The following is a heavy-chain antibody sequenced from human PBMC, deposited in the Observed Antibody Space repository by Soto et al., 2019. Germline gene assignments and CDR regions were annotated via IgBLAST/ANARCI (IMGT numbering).Heavy chain of an antibody. CDR3: ARTGVAATVNWFDP. V-gene: IGHV4-59*01. Sequence: SETLSLTCTVSGGSISSYYWSWIRQPPGKGLEWIGYIYYSGSTNYNPSLKSRVTISVDTSKNQFSLKLSSVTAADTAVYYCARTGVAATVNWFDPWGQGTLVTVSS. D-gene: IGHD2-15*01. CDR2: IYYSGST. CDR1: GGSISSYY. J-gene: IGHJ5*02.